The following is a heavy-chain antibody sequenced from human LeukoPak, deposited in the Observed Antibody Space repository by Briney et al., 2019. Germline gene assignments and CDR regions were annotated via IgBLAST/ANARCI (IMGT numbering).Heavy chain of an antibody. CDR2: IGTAGDP. V-gene: IGHV3-13*05. CDR1: GFTFSSHD. J-gene: IGHJ4*02. D-gene: IGHD5-18*01. Sequence: AGGSLRLSCAASGFTFSSHDMHWVRQTTGKGLEWVSGIGTAGDPYYLDSVKGRFTISRENAKNSLYLQMNSLRAGDTAVYYCAKALQVWLFGFDYWGQGTLVTVSS. CDR3: AKALQVWLFGFDY.